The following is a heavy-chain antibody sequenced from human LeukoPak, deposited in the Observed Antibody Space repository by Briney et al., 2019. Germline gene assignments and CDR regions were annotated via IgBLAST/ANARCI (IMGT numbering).Heavy chain of an antibody. V-gene: IGHV1-8*01. CDR3: ARMYCSSTSCEYNWFDP. J-gene: IGHJ5*02. CDR2: MNPNSGKT. D-gene: IGHD2-2*01. Sequence: ASVKVSCKASGYTFTSYDINWVRQATGQGLEWMGWMNPNSGKTGYAQKFQGRVTMTRNTSISTAYMELSSLRSEDTAVYYCARMYCSSTSCEYNWFDPWGQGTLVTVSS. CDR1: GYTFTSYD.